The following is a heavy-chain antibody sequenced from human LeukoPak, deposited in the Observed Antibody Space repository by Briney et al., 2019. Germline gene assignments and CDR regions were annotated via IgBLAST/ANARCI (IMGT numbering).Heavy chain of an antibody. CDR3: ASLDIVVVPAAIPDYYYGMDV. CDR1: GFTFSSYS. J-gene: IGHJ6*02. CDR2: ISSSSSYI. Sequence: GGSLRLSCAASGFTFSSYSMNWVRQAPGKGLEWVSSISSSSSYIYYADSVKGRFTISRDNAKNSLYLQMNSLRAEDTAVYYCASLDIVVVPAAIPDYYYGMDVWDQGTTVTVSS. V-gene: IGHV3-21*01. D-gene: IGHD2-2*02.